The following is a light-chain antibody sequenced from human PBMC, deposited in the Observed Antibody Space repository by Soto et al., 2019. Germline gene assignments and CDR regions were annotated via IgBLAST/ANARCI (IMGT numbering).Light chain of an antibody. CDR1: QSVLYSSNNKNY. V-gene: IGKV4-1*01. CDR2: WAS. CDR3: QHYYSTPLT. J-gene: IGKJ4*01. Sequence: ILVTQSPDSLAVSLGERATINCKSSQSVLYSSNNKNYLAWYQQKPGQPPKLLIYWASTRESGVPDRFSGSGSGTDFTLTISSLHAEDVAVYYCQHYYSTPLTFGGGTKVDIK.